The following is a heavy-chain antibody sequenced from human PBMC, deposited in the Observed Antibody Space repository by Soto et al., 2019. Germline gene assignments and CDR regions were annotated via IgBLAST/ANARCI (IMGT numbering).Heavy chain of an antibody. J-gene: IGHJ4*01. D-gene: IGHD6-6*01. CDR3: ARVRSIGREFDY. V-gene: IGHV1-46*01. CDR2: VDPRDGST. Sequence: QVQLVQSGAEMKRPGASVILSCKASGYIFTTYSIHWVRQTAGQGLEWMAKVDPRDGSTGYAQKFRGGVSMAWDTSTFTVSMEVSSLTSDDTATYSCARVRSIGREFDYCGHGTQVTGSS. CDR1: GYIFTTYS.